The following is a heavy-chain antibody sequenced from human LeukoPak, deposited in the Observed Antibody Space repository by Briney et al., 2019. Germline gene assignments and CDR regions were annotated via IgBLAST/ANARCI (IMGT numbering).Heavy chain of an antibody. CDR1: GFTFNTYW. CDR3: ARDLDWILFDY. Sequence: PGVSLRLSCAASGFTFNTYWMHWVRQAPGKGLVWVARVNREGTTTTYADSVKGRFTISRDNAKNTLYLQMNNLRAEDTAVYYCARDLDWILFDYWGQGTLVTVSS. D-gene: IGHD3-9*01. V-gene: IGHV3-74*03. J-gene: IGHJ4*02. CDR2: VNREGTTT.